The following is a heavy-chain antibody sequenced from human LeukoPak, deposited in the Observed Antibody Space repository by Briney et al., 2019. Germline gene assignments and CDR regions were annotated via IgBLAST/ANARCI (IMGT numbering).Heavy chain of an antibody. CDR1: GGSISSYY. CDR2: IYYSGST. J-gene: IGHJ6*02. CDR3: ARGLAPRPYYYYGMDV. D-gene: IGHD6-19*01. Sequence: PETLSLTCTVSGGSISSYYWSWIRQPPGKGLEWIGYIYYSGSTNYNPSLKSRVTISVDTSKNQFSLKLSSVTAADTAVYYCARGLAPRPYYYYGMDVWGQGTTVTVSS. V-gene: IGHV4-59*01.